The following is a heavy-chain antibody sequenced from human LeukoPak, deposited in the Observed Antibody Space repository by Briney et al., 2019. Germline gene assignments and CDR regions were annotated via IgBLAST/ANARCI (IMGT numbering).Heavy chain of an antibody. CDR3: ARLRSPTDY. V-gene: IGHV3-48*03. CDR1: GFNFSSYE. CDR2: ISSGGRTI. Sequence: GGSLRLSCAASGFNFSSYEMNWVRQAPGKGLEWVSAISSGGRTIYYADSVKGRFTISRDNAKNSLYLQMNSLKAEDTAVYYCARLRSPTDYWGQGTLVTVSS. J-gene: IGHJ4*02. D-gene: IGHD4-17*01.